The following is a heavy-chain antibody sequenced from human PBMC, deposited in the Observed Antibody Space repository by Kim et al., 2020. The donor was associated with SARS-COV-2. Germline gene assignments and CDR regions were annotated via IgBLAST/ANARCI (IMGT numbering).Heavy chain of an antibody. Sequence: GGSLRLSCAASGFTFGDYAMHWVRQAPGKGLEWVSGISWNSGSIGYADSVKGRFTISRDNAKNSLYLQMNSLRAEDTALYYCAKEGRKTVTNNWFDPWGQGTLVTVSS. CDR3: AKEGRKTVTNNWFDP. J-gene: IGHJ5*02. CDR2: ISWNSGSI. V-gene: IGHV3-9*01. D-gene: IGHD4-17*01. CDR1: GFTFGDYA.